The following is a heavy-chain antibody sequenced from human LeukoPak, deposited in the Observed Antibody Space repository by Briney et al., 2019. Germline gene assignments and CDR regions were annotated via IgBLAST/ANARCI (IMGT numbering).Heavy chain of an antibody. CDR2: INHSGST. CDR1: GGSISSDY. CDR3: ARGTTVTTPYYFDY. Sequence: PSETLSLTCNVSGGSISSDYWNWIRQPPGKGLEWIGEINHSGSTNYNPSLKSRVTISVDTSKNQFSLKLSSVTAADTAVYYCARGTTVTTPYYFDYWGQGTLVTVSS. V-gene: IGHV4-34*01. J-gene: IGHJ4*02. D-gene: IGHD4-17*01.